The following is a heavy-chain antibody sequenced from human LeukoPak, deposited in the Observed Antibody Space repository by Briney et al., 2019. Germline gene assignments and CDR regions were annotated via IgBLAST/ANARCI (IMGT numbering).Heavy chain of an antibody. CDR2: ISSSGSTI. V-gene: IGHV3-48*03. J-gene: IGHJ3*02. D-gene: IGHD5-24*01. CDR1: GFTFSTYE. CDR3: AREMGLVEMSTLIPGGAFDI. Sequence: GGSLRLSCAASGFTFSTYEMHWVRQAPGKGLEWPSYISSSGSTIHYADSAKGRFTISRDNAKNSLFLQMNSLRAEDTAVYYCAREMGLVEMSTLIPGGAFDIWGQGTAATVSS.